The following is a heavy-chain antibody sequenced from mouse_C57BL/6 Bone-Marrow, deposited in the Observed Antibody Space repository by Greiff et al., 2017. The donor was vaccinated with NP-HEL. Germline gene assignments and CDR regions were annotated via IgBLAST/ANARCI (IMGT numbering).Heavy chain of an antibody. CDR3: ARRRPYYGSSPYYFDY. CDR1: GYTFTSYG. V-gene: IGHV1-81*01. J-gene: IGHJ2*01. D-gene: IGHD1-1*01. Sequence: QVQLKESGAELARPGASVKLSCKASGYTFTSYGISWVKQRTGQGLEWIGEIYPRSGNTYYNEKFKGKATLTADKSSSTAYMELRSLTSEDAAVYFCARRRPYYGSSPYYFDYWGQGTTLTVSS. CDR2: IYPRSGNT.